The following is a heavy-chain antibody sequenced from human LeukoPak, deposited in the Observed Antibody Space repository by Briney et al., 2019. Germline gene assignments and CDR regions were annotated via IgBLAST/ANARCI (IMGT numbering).Heavy chain of an antibody. CDR3: ARAGGDYGGLDY. CDR2: ISYDGSNK. D-gene: IGHD4-23*01. Sequence: GGSLRLSCAASGFTFSSYAMHWVRQAPGKGLEWVAVISYDGSNKYYADSVKGRFTISRDNSKNTLYLQMNSLRAEDTAVYYCARAGGDYGGLDYWGRGTLVTVSS. V-gene: IGHV3-30-3*01. CDR1: GFTFSSYA. J-gene: IGHJ4*02.